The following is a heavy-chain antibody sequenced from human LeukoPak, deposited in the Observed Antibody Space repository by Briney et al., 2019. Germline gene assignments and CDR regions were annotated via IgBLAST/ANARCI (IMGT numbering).Heavy chain of an antibody. CDR1: GYTFTSYG. CDR3: ARDNVRRSVVVVAAY. V-gene: IGHV1-18*01. CDR2: ISAYNGNT. Sequence: GASVKVSCKASGYTFTSYGISWVRQAPGQGLEWMGWISAYNGNTNYAQKLQGRVTMTTDTSTSTAYMELRSLRSDDTAVYYCARDNVRRSVVVVAAYWGQGTLVTVSS. J-gene: IGHJ4*02. D-gene: IGHD2-15*01.